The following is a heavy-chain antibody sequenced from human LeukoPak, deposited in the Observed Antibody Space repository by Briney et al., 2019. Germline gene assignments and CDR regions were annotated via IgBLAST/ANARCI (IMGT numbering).Heavy chain of an antibody. D-gene: IGHD6-6*01. CDR2: ISYDGSNK. CDR3: ARTGYSSSSNYYYYGMDV. V-gene: IGHV3-30*04. Sequence: GGSLRLSCAASGLTFSNYAMHWVRQAPGKGLEWVAVISYDGSNKYYADSVKGRFTISRDNSKNTLYLQMNSLRAEDTAVYYCARTGYSSSSNYYYYGMDVWGQGTTVTVSS. J-gene: IGHJ6*02. CDR1: GLTFSNYA.